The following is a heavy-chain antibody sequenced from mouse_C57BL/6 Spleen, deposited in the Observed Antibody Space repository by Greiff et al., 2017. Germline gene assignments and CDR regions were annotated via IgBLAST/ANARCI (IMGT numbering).Heavy chain of an antibody. Sequence: EVKLQESGPGLVKPSQSLSLTCSVTGYSITSGYYWNWIRQFPGNKLEWMGYISYDGSNNYNPSLKNRISITRDTSKNQFFLKLNSVTTEDTATYYGARGGLRLFDYWGQGTTLTVSS. V-gene: IGHV3-6*01. D-gene: IGHD2-4*01. CDR3: ARGGLRLFDY. CDR2: ISYDGSN. CDR1: GYSITSGYY. J-gene: IGHJ2*01.